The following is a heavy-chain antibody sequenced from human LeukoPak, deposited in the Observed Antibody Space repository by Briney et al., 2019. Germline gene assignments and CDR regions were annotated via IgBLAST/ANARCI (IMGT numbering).Heavy chain of an antibody. J-gene: IGHJ4*02. CDR1: GFTVSSNY. CDR3: ASGIVGATTDY. Sequence: GGSLRLSCAASGFTVSSNYMSWVRQAPGKGLEWVSVIYSGGSTYYADSVKGRFTISRDNSKNTLYLQMGSLRAEDMAVYYCASGIVGATTDYWGQGTLVTVSS. V-gene: IGHV3-66*01. D-gene: IGHD1-26*01. CDR2: IYSGGST.